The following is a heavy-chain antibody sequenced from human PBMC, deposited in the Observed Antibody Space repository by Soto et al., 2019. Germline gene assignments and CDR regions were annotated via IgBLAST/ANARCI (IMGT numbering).Heavy chain of an antibody. D-gene: IGHD3-9*01. Sequence: WASVKVSCKASGGTFSRYALSWVRQAPGQGPEWMGGIVPMFGTANYAQKFQGRVTITADESTSTAYMQLSSLRSEDTAVYYCARVSHPYYDILTGYSPFDYWGQGTLVTVSS. CDR2: IVPMFGTA. CDR3: ARVSHPYYDILTGYSPFDY. CDR1: GGTFSRYA. J-gene: IGHJ4*02. V-gene: IGHV1-69*13.